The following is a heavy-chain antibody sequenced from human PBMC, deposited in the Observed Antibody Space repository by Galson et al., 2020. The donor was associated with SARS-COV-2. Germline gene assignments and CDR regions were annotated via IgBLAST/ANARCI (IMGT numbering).Heavy chain of an antibody. CDR3: ARDRCSSTSCYMGIGYFFDY. V-gene: IGHV3-30-3*01. J-gene: IGHJ4*02. D-gene: IGHD2-2*02. Sequence: GGSLRLSCAASGFTFTSFAVHWVRQAPGKGLEWVALISSAGNNKYYADSVKGRFTISRDNSKNTLYLQMNSLRAEDTAVYYCARDRCSSTSCYMGIGYFFDYWGQGTLVTVSS. CDR2: ISSAGNNK. CDR1: GFTFTSFA.